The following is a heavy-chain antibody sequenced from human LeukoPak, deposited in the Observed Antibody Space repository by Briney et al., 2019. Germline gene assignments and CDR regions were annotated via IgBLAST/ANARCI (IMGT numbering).Heavy chain of an antibody. J-gene: IGHJ4*02. CDR2: INHSGST. CDR1: GGSFCGYY. Sequence: SETLSLTCAVYGGSFCGYYWSWIRQPPGKGREWIGEINHSGSTNSNPSRKSRVTIYVDTTKNLFSLRLSSVTAADTAVYYCARYWGSGWTFDYWGQGTLVTVSS. CDR3: ARYWGSGWTFDY. V-gene: IGHV4-34*01. D-gene: IGHD6-19*01.